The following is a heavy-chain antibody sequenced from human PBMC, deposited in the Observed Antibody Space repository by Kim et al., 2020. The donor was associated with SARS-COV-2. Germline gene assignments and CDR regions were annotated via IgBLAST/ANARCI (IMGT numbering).Heavy chain of an antibody. D-gene: IGHD2-15*01. CDR3: ARRGWYSDI. J-gene: IGHJ2*01. CDR2: ITNGGST. Sequence: SETLSLTCTVSGASISTYHWTWIRQPPGKGLEWIGYITNGGSTHYNPSLRSRVTISVDTSKNQFSLVLTSVTAADTGVYYCARRGWYSDIWGRGTLVTVSS. V-gene: IGHV4-59*08. CDR1: GASISTYH.